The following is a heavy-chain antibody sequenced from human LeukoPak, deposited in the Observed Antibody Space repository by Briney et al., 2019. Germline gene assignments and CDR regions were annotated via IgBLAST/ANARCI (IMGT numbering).Heavy chain of an antibody. D-gene: IGHD6-19*01. J-gene: IGHJ6*02. CDR3: ARAPTAVTGSAYYYGMDV. V-gene: IGHV4-59*01. Sequence: SETLSLTCIVSGGSISSDYWSWIRQPPGKGLEYIGFINYAGHTNYNPSLKSRVTMSIDTSKNQFSLILVSVTAADTAVYYCARAPTAVTGSAYYYGMDVWGQGTTVTVAS. CDR1: GGSISSDY. CDR2: INYAGHT.